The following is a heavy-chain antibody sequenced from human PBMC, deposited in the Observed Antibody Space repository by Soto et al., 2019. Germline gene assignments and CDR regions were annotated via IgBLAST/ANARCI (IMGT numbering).Heavy chain of an antibody. D-gene: IGHD3-10*01. V-gene: IGHV1-18*01. J-gene: IGHJ6*03. CDR2: ISAYNGNT. CDR3: ARVGQHWVGFGYYYYYMDV. Sequence: ASVKVSCKASGYTFTSYGISWVLQAPGQGLEWMGWISAYNGNTNYAQKLQGRVTMTTDTSTSTAYMELRSLRSDDTAVYYCARVGQHWVGFGYYYYYMDVWGKGTTVTVSS. CDR1: GYTFTSYG.